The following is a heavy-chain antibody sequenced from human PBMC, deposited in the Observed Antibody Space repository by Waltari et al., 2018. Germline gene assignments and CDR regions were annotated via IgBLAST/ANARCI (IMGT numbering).Heavy chain of an antibody. Sequence: QVQLVESGGGVVQPGGSLRLSCAASGFTFSSYGMHWVRQAPGTGLEWVAFIRYDGSNKYYADSVKGRFTISRDNSKNTLYLQMNSLRAEDTAVYYCAKDLPDYCSSTSCFFDYWGQGTLVTVSS. D-gene: IGHD2-2*01. CDR1: GFTFSSYG. CDR3: AKDLPDYCSSTSCFFDY. CDR2: IRYDGSNK. J-gene: IGHJ4*02. V-gene: IGHV3-30*02.